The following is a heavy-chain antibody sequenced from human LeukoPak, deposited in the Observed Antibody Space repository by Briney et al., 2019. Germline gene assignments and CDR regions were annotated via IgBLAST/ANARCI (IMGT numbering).Heavy chain of an antibody. J-gene: IGHJ6*03. D-gene: IGHD1-1*01. CDR3: ARGDGYINYYYYMDV. V-gene: IGHV1-2*06. CDR1: GYTFTGYY. CDR2: MNPNSGGT. Sequence: ASVKVSCKASGYTFTGYYMHWVRQAPGQGLEWMGRMNPNSGGTNYAQKFQGRVTMTRDTSISTAYMELSRLRSDDTAVYYCARGDGYINYYYYMDVWGKGTTVTVSS.